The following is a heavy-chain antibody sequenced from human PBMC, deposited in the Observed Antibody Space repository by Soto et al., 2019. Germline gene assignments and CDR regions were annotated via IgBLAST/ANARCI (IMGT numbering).Heavy chain of an antibody. CDR1: GGTFSSYA. V-gene: IGHV1-69*13. Sequence: ASVKVSCKASGGTFSSYAISWVRQAPGQGLEWMGGIIPIFGTANYAQKFQGRVTITADESTSTAYMELSSLRSEDTAVYYCARDRDGYNHRAFDIWGQGTMVTVSS. CDR3: ARDRDGYNHRAFDI. J-gene: IGHJ3*02. D-gene: IGHD5-12*01. CDR2: IIPIFGTA.